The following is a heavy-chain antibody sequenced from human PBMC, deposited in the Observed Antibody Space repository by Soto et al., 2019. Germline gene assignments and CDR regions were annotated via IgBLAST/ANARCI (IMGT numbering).Heavy chain of an antibody. CDR1: GDAIRSGGYY. J-gene: IGHJ4*02. CDR2: VYHSGTT. Sequence: QVQLQQSGPGLVNPSQTLSLTCTVSGDAIRSGGYYWTWIRQHPGKGLEGIGYVYHSGTTDYNPSSKDRVTISVDTSKNQFSMKLTSVTAADTAVYYWARSSNWNFFSDSWGQGTLVTVSS. V-gene: IGHV4-31*03. D-gene: IGHD1-7*01. CDR3: ARSSNWNFFSDS.